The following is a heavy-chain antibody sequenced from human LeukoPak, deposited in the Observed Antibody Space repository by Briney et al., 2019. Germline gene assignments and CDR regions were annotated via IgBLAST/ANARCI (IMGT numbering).Heavy chain of an antibody. Sequence: PGGSLRLSCAASGFTVSSNYMSWVRQAPGKGLEWVSVIYSGGSTYYADSVKGRFTISRDNSKNTLYLQMNSLRAEDTAVYYCARTIVVVTAIPPWFDYWGQGTLVTVSS. CDR3: ARTIVVVTAIPPWFDY. D-gene: IGHD2-21*02. CDR1: GFTVSSNY. V-gene: IGHV3-66*01. J-gene: IGHJ4*02. CDR2: IYSGGST.